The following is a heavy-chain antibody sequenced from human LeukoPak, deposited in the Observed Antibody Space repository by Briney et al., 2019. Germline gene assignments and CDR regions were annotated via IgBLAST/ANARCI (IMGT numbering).Heavy chain of an antibody. CDR2: IYPGDSDT. V-gene: IGHV5-51*04. CDR1: GYRFTRYW. Sequence: GESLKISCKGSGYRFTRYWIGWVRQMPGKGLQWMGIIYPGDSDTRYSPSFQGQVTISADKPITTAYPQWSSLKASDSAMYYCALAYCGGDCYSLSGVYFDYWGQGTLVTVSS. D-gene: IGHD2-21*02. CDR3: ALAYCGGDCYSLSGVYFDY. J-gene: IGHJ4*02.